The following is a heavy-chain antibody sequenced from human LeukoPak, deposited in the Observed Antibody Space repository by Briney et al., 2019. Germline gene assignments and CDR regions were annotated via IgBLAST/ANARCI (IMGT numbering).Heavy chain of an antibody. CDR2: IWYDGSNK. J-gene: IGHJ4*02. V-gene: IGHV3-33*01. CDR1: GFTFSSYG. D-gene: IGHD3-3*01. Sequence: GGSLRLSCAASGFTFSSYGMHWVRQAPGKGLEWVAVIWYDGSNKYYADSVKGRFTISRDNSKNTLYLQMNSLRAEDTAVYYCAREGHYDFWSGYYEFDYWGQGTLVTVSS. CDR3: AREGHYDFWSGYYEFDY.